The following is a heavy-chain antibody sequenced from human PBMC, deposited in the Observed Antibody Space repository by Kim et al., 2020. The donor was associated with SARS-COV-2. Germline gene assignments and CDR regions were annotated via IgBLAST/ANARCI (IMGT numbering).Heavy chain of an antibody. V-gene: IGHV3-33*01. Sequence: GGSLRLSCAASGFTFSSYGMHWVRQAPGKGLEWVAVIWGDGSNEYYADSVKGRFTISRDNAKNTLYLQMNSLRAEDTAVYYCARDPSSSGWYSYYFDYCGQGNLVTVSS. J-gene: IGHJ4*02. CDR1: GFTFSSYG. CDR3: ARDPSSSGWYSYYFDY. D-gene: IGHD6-19*01. CDR2: IWGDGSNE.